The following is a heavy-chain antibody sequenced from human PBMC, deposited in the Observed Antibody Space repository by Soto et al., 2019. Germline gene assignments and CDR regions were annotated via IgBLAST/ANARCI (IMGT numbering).Heavy chain of an antibody. J-gene: IGHJ6*02. CDR1: GYTFTGYY. Sequence: WASVKVSCKASGYTFTGYYMHWVRQAPGQGLEWMGWINPNSGGTNYAQKFQGWVTMTRDTSISTAYMELSGLRSDDTAVYYCARADSSSWSSYYYYGMDVWGQGTTVTVSS. CDR2: INPNSGGT. D-gene: IGHD6-13*01. CDR3: ARADSSSWSSYYYYGMDV. V-gene: IGHV1-2*04.